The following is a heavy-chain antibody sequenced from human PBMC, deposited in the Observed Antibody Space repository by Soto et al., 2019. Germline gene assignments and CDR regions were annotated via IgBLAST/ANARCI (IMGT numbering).Heavy chain of an antibody. CDR2: ISGSGGST. J-gene: IGHJ6*03. V-gene: IGHV3-23*01. CDR1: GFTFSSYA. D-gene: IGHD6-13*01. Sequence: GGSLRLSCAASGFTFSSYAMSWVRQAPGKGLEWVSAISGSGGSTYYADSVKGRFTISRDNSKNTLYLQMNSLRAEDTALYYCATDSDSSSWYDDYYYYMDVWGKGTTVTVSS. CDR3: ATDSDSSSWYDDYYYYMDV.